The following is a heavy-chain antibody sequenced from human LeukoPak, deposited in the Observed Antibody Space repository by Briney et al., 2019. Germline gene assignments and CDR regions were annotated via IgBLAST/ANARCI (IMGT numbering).Heavy chain of an antibody. J-gene: IGHJ5*02. CDR1: GGSISSYY. CDR2: IYYSGST. Sequence: SETLSLTCTVPGGSISSYYWSWIRQPPGKGLEWIGYIYYSGSTNYNPSLKSRVTISVDTSKNQFSLKLSSVTAADTAVYYCARHEYWFDPWGQGTLVTVSS. CDR3: ARHEYWFDP. V-gene: IGHV4-59*08.